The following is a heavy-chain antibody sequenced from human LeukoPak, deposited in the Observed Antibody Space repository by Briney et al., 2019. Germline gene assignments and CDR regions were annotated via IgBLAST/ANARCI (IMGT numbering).Heavy chain of an antibody. Sequence: ASVKVSCKASGYTFTSYYMHWVRQAPGQGLEWMGIINPSGGSTSYAQKFQGRVTMTRDMSTSTVYMELSSLRSEDTAVYYCARGSRNHYDYSGYYSYWGQGTLVTVSS. CDR1: GYTFTSYY. J-gene: IGHJ4*02. CDR3: ARGSRNHYDYSGYYSY. V-gene: IGHV1-46*01. CDR2: INPSGGST. D-gene: IGHD3-22*01.